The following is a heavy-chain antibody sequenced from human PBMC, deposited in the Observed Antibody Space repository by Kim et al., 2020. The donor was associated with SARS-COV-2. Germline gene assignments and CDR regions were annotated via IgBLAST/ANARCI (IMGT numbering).Heavy chain of an antibody. J-gene: IGHJ4*02. CDR1: GFSFSSYA. Sequence: GGSLRLSCAASGFSFSSYALSWVRQAPGKGLEWVSAISGSGGSTYYADSVKGRFTITRDNSKHTLSLLMTSLRAEDTAVYYCATEYGVYQLLIGCYFDYWGQGTLVTVSS. D-gene: IGHD2-2*01. CDR2: ISGSGGST. V-gene: IGHV3-23*01. CDR3: ATEYGVYQLLIGCYFDY.